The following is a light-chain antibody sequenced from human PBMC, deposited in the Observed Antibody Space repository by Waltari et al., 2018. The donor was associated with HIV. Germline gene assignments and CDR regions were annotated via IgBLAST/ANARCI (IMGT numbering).Light chain of an antibody. CDR3: QDSYSTPWM. V-gene: IGKV1-39*01. J-gene: IGKJ1*01. Sequence: DIQMTQSPSSLSASVGDRVTIPCRASQSVNNYLNWYQHKQGQAPKLLIYAASNLQRRVPARFSGSGSGTDFTLTIRSLQHEDFATYYCQDSYSTPWMFGQGTKVEIK. CDR2: AAS. CDR1: QSVNNY.